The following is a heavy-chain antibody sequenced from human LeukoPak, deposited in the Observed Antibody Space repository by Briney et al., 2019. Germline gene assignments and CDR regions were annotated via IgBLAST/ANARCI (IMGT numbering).Heavy chain of an antibody. Sequence: GGCPRLSRAASGFTLCAYIMNWVAEAPGRGLEWVSSISESSGYIYYADSLRGRFTISRDNAKNSLFLQMNSLSAEDTAVYYCASSPNRLGWFDPWSQGTLVTVSS. CDR2: ISESSGYI. CDR1: GFTLCAYI. CDR3: ASSPNRLGWFDP. D-gene: IGHD3-9*01. V-gene: IGHV3-21*01. J-gene: IGHJ5*02.